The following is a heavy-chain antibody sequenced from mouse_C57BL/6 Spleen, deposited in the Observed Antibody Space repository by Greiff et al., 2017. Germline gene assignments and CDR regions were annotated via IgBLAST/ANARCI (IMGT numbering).Heavy chain of an antibody. J-gene: IGHJ4*01. V-gene: IGHV2-6-1*01. CDR1: GFSLTSYG. CDR2: IWSDGST. Sequence: QVHVKQSGPGLVAPSQSLSITCTVSGFSLTSYGVHWVRQPPGKGLEWLVVIWSDGSTTYNSALKSRLSISKDNSKSQVFLKMNSLQTDDTAMYYCARHEGYGSSYYAMDYWGQGTSVTVSS. CDR3: ARHEGYGSSYYAMDY. D-gene: IGHD1-1*01.